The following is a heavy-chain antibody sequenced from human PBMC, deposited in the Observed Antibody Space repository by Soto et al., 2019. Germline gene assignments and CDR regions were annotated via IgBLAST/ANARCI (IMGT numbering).Heavy chain of an antibody. J-gene: IGHJ3*01. CDR1: GFTFSSYV. D-gene: IGHD7-27*01. Sequence: EMQLLESGGGLVQPGGSLRLSCAASGFTFSSYVMSWVRQAPGKGLEWVSAIDGRSDDTYYAFSVKGRFSISRDNSNNRVYMQMNRLRAEDSAVSYCVKRGPNWGAFDVWGQGTLVTVSS. CDR2: IDGRSDDT. V-gene: IGHV3-23*01. CDR3: VKRGPNWGAFDV.